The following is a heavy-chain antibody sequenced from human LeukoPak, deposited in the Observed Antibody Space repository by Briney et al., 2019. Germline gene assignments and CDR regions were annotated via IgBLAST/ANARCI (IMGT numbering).Heavy chain of an antibody. J-gene: IGHJ4*02. V-gene: IGHV4-39*01. CDR3: EVSGGFDY. CDR1: GGSISSSSYY. CDR2: IYYSGST. D-gene: IGHD2-15*01. Sequence: PSETLSLTCTVSGGSISSSSYYWGWIRQPPGKGLEWIGSIYYSGSTYYSPSLKSRVTISVDTSKNQFSLKLSSVTAADTAVYYCEVSGGFDYWGQGTLVTVSS.